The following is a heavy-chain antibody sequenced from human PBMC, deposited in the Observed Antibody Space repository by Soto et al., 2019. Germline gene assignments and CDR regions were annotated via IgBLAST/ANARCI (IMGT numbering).Heavy chain of an antibody. J-gene: IGHJ6*02. CDR3: AGILVVPYYYYYGMDV. CDR2: IYYSGST. Sequence: SETLSLTCTVSGGSISSSSYYWGWIRQPPXKGLEWIGSIYYSGSTYYNPSLKSRVTISVDTSKNQFSLKLSSLTAADTAVHSCAGILVVPYYYYYGMDVLGQRTTVTVSS. CDR1: GGSISSSSYY. V-gene: IGHV4-39*01. D-gene: IGHD3-22*01.